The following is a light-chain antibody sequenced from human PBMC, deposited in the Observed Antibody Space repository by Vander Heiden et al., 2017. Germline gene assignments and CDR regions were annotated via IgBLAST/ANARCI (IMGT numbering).Light chain of an antibody. CDR2: AAS. CDR3: QQRDSTLST. J-gene: IGKJ5*01. CDR1: QSISSY. Sequence: DIQMTQSPSSLSASVGDRVTITCRASQSISSYLNWYQQKPGKAPKLLIYAASSLQSGVPSRFSGSGSGTDFTLTISRLQPEDFATYYCQQRDSTLSTFGQGTLLEIK. V-gene: IGKV1-39*01.